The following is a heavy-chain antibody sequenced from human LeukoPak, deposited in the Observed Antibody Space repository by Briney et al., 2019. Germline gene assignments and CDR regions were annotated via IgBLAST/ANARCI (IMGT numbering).Heavy chain of an antibody. V-gene: IGHV1-69*04. D-gene: IGHD6-13*01. CDR2: IIPILGIA. CDR3: ARDGRTAAGKEFEGY. Sequence: SVKVSCKASGGTFSSYAISWVRQAPGQGLEWMGRIIPILGIANYAQKFQGRVTITTDESTSTAYMELSSLRAEDTAVYYCARDGRTAAGKEFEGYWGQGTLVTVSS. J-gene: IGHJ4*02. CDR1: GGTFSSYA.